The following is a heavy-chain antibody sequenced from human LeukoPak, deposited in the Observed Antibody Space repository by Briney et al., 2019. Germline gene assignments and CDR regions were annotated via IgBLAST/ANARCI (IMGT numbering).Heavy chain of an antibody. CDR2: IYHSGST. CDR3: ARVGKSGSRYYFDY. Sequence: ASETLSLTCAVSGYSISSGYYWGWIRQPPGKGLEWIGTIYHSGSTYYNPSLKSRVTVSVDTSKNQFSLKLSSVTAADTAVYYCARVGKSGSRYYFDYWDQGTLVTVSS. CDR1: GYSISSGYY. J-gene: IGHJ4*02. V-gene: IGHV4-38-2*01. D-gene: IGHD1-26*01.